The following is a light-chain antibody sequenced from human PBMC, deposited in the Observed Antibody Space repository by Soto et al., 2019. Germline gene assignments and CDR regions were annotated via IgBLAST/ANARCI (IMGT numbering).Light chain of an antibody. CDR2: EVS. CDR1: SSDVGAYNL. V-gene: IGLV2-14*01. Sequence: QSVLTQPASVSGSPGQSITIPCTGTSSDVGAYNLVPWYQHHPDKAPKLMISEVSNRPSGVSDRFSGSKSGNTASLTISGLQAEDEADYYCASLTTTNFVFGTGTKLTAL. CDR3: ASLTTTNFV. J-gene: IGLJ1*01.